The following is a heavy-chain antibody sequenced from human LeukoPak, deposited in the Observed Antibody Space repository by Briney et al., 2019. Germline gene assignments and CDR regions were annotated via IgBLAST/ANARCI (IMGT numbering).Heavy chain of an antibody. D-gene: IGHD4-17*01. V-gene: IGHV4-59*12. CDR1: GGSISSYY. Sequence: SETLSLTCTVSGGSISSYYWSWIRQPPGKGLEWIGYIYYSGSTNYNPSLKSRVTISVDRSKNQFSLKLSSVTAADTAVYYCARLTTVTTGWFDPWGQGTLVTVSS. CDR2: IYYSGST. J-gene: IGHJ5*02. CDR3: ARLTTVTTGWFDP.